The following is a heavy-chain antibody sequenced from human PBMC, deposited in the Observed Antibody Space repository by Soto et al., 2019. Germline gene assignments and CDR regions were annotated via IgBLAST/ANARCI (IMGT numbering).Heavy chain of an antibody. V-gene: IGHV4-4*02. CDR3: ARENVDLASYGMDV. J-gene: IGHJ6*02. Sequence: SETLSLTCAVSGGSISSSNWWSWVRQPPGKGLEWIGEIYHSGSTNYNPSLKSRVTISVDKSKNQFSLKLSSVTAADTAVYYCARENVDLASYGMDVWGQGTTVTVSS. CDR2: IYHSGST. D-gene: IGHD5-12*01. CDR1: GGSISSSNW.